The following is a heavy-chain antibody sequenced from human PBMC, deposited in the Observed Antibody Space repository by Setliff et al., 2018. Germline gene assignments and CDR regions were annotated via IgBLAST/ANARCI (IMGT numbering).Heavy chain of an antibody. D-gene: IGHD6-19*01. Sequence: SETLSLTCTVSGDSISNYYWSWIRQPPGKGLEWIGYIHGRGSTNYNPSLKSRVTISVDTSNNQLSLNLNSVSAADTAVYYCARGVSSVSWTPRYWGRGILVTVSS. CDR3: ARGVSSVSWTPRY. CDR2: IHGRGST. CDR1: GDSISNYY. J-gene: IGHJ4*02. V-gene: IGHV4-59*08.